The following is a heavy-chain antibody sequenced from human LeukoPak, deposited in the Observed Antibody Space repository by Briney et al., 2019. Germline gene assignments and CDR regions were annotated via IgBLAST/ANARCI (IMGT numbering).Heavy chain of an antibody. J-gene: IGHJ5*02. CDR1: GGSVSSGSYY. CDR3: ARDFRNYYDSSGYYIWFDP. Sequence: SETLSLTCTVSGGSVSSGSYYWSWIRQPAGKGLEWIGRIYTSGSTHYNPSLKRRFTISVDTSKNQFSLKLSSVTAADTAVYYCARDFRNYYDSSGYYIWFDPWGQGTLVSVSS. CDR2: IYTSGST. D-gene: IGHD3-22*01. V-gene: IGHV4-61*02.